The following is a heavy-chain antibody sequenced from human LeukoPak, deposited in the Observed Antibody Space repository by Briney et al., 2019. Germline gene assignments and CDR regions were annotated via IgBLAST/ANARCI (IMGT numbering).Heavy chain of an antibody. CDR1: AYSFHRYG. CDR2: ISGYNGNT. Sequence: GASVKVSCKAFAYSFHRYGINWVRQSPGQGLEWMGWISGYNGNTNYAQKFQGRVTMTTDTSTNTAYMELRSLRSDDTAVYYCARADFWSGYPRGYYYMDVWGNGTTVIVSS. CDR3: ARADFWSGYPRGYYYMDV. D-gene: IGHD3-3*01. J-gene: IGHJ6*03. V-gene: IGHV1-18*01.